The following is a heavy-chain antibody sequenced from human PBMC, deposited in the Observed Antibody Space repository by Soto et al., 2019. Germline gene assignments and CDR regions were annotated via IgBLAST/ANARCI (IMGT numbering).Heavy chain of an antibody. V-gene: IGHV1-18*01. J-gene: IGHJ4*02. Sequence: QVQLVQSGAEVKKPGASVKVSCKASGYTFTSSGFSWVRQAPGQGLEWMAWISAYNGETHYAQKLQGRVTMTPDTSTSTSYMELRSLRSDDTAVYYCARDSGSYMYVSDWGQGTLVTVSS. CDR3: ARDSGSYMYVSD. CDR1: GYTFTSSG. CDR2: ISAYNGET. D-gene: IGHD1-26*01.